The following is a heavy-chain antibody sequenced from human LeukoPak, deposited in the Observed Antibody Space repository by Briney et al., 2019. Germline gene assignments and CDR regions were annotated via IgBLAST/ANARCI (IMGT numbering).Heavy chain of an antibody. CDR1: GCTFSSYS. D-gene: IGHD3-10*01. CDR2: ISSSSSYI. Sequence: GGSLRLSCAASGCTFSSYSMNWVRQAPGKGLEWVSSISSSSSYIYYADSVKGRFTISRDNAKNSLYLQMNSLRAEDTAVYYCARETTSYGSGSATFDYWGQGTLVTVSS. CDR3: ARETTSYGSGSATFDY. J-gene: IGHJ4*02. V-gene: IGHV3-21*01.